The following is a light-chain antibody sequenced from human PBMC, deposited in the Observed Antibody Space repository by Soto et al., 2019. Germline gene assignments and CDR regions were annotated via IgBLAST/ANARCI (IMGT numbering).Light chain of an antibody. CDR1: QSISSY. J-gene: IGKJ1*01. Sequence: DIQMTQSPSSLSASVGDRVTITCRASQSISSYLNWYQQKPGKAPKXLIYAASSLQSGVPSRFSGSVSGTDFTITISSLKPEDFATVECQQRYSTPRTFGQGTKVDI. CDR2: AAS. CDR3: QQRYSTPRT. V-gene: IGKV1-39*01.